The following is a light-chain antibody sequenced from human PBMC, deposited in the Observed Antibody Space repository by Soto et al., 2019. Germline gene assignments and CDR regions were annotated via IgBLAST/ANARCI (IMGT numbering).Light chain of an antibody. CDR1: XXXIGAGYD. V-gene: IGLV1-40*01. CDR3: QSYDSSLSAL. J-gene: IGLJ3*02. CDR2: GNS. Sequence: QSVLTQPPSVSGAPGXXVTISCTXXXXXIGAGYDVHWYQQLPGTAPKLLIYGNSNRPSGVPDRFSGSKSGTSASLAITGLQAEDEADYYCQSYDSSLSALFGGGTQLTVL.